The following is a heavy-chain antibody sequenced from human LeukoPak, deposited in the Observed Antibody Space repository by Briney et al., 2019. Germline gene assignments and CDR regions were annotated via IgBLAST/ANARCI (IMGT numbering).Heavy chain of an antibody. CDR3: ARGTMTTVTYYFDY. V-gene: IGHV4-34*01. Sequence: PSETLSLTCVVYGGXFSGYYWSWIRQPPGKGLEWIGEINHSGSTNYNPSLKSRVTISVDTSKNQFSLKLSSVTAADTAVYYCARGTMTTVTYYFDYWGQGTLVTVSS. D-gene: IGHD4-17*01. J-gene: IGHJ4*02. CDR1: GGXFSGYY. CDR2: INHSGST.